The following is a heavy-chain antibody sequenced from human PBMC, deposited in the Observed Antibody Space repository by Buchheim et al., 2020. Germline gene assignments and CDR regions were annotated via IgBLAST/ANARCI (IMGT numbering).Heavy chain of an antibody. Sequence: EVQLVESGGGLVQPGGSLRLSCAASGFTFSSYEMNWVRQAPGKGLERVSYISSSGSTIYYADSVKGRFTISRDNAKNSLYMQMNSLRAEDTAVYCCARVPYYDYVWGSYRTFDYWGQGTL. D-gene: IGHD3-16*02. CDR2: ISSSGSTI. CDR3: ARVPYYDYVWGSYRTFDY. V-gene: IGHV3-48*03. J-gene: IGHJ4*02. CDR1: GFTFSSYE.